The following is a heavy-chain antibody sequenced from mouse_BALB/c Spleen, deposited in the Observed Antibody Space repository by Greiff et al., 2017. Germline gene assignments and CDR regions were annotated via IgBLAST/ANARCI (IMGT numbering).Heavy chain of an antibody. CDR2: IDPENGNT. Sequence: VQLQQSGAELVRPGALVKLSCKASGFNIKDYYMHWVKQRPEQGLEWIGWIDPENGNTIYDPKFQGKASITADTSSNTAYLQLSSLTSEDTAVYYSARWDYRSLYWGQGTLVTVSA. CDR3: ARWDYRSLY. D-gene: IGHD2-14*01. CDR1: GFNIKDYY. J-gene: IGHJ3*01. V-gene: IGHV14-1*02.